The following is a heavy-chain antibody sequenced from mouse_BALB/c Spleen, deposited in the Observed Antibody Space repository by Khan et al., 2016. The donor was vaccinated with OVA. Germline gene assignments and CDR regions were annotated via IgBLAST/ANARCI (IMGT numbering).Heavy chain of an antibody. J-gene: IGHJ3*01. CDR2: INPSNIYT. Sequence: VQLQESGAELARPGASVKMSCKASGYTFTSYTIHWVKQRPGQGLEWIGFINPSNIYTNYNQKFRDKATLTADKSSRTAYIQLSSLTSEDSAVYDCSGVGPYHGNYGAWVAYGGQGTLVTVSA. CDR1: GYTFTSYT. CDR3: SGVGPYHGNYGAWVAY. D-gene: IGHD2-10*01. V-gene: IGHV1-4*01.